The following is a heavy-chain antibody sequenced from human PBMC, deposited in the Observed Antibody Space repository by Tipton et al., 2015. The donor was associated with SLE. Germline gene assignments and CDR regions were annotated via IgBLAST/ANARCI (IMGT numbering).Heavy chain of an antibody. CDR1: GYSISRGYY. J-gene: IGHJ4*02. CDR2: VYPGGTA. V-gene: IGHV4-38-2*02. D-gene: IGHD1-7*01. Sequence: TLSLTCTVSGYSISRGYYWGWIRQPPGGGLEWLGRVYPGGTAYYNPPLKSRVTVSVDTAKNQFSLKLTSVTAADTAVYYCARDPRYNWNYIADWGQGTLVSVSS. CDR3: ARDPRYNWNYIAD.